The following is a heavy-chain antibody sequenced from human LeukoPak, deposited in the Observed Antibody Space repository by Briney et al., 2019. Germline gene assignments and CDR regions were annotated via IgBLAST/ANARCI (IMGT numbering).Heavy chain of an antibody. V-gene: IGHV3-23*01. CDR2: ISGSGGST. CDR3: ANPFSTPRSNYYIDV. CDR1: GFTFSSYA. D-gene: IGHD2-2*01. J-gene: IGHJ6*03. Sequence: GGSLRLSCAAPGFTFSSYAMSWVRQAPGKGLEWVSAISGSGGSTYYADSVKGRFTISRDNSKSTLYLQMNSLRAEDTAVYYCANPFSTPRSNYYIDVWGKGTTVTVSS.